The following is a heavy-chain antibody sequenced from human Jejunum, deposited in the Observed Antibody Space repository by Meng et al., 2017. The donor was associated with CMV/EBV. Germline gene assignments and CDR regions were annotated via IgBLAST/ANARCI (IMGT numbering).Heavy chain of an antibody. CDR1: GFTFSSYT. Sequence: SGFTFSSYTMHWVRQTPGKGLEWVALISSDGTNKYYPDSVKGRFTISRDDSKNALFLQMNSLKTEDTAVYYCAPDVPQPLAQIDYWGQGTLVTVSS. CDR2: ISSDGTNK. J-gene: IGHJ4*02. D-gene: IGHD2-2*01. V-gene: IGHV3-30-3*01. CDR3: APDVPQPLAQIDY.